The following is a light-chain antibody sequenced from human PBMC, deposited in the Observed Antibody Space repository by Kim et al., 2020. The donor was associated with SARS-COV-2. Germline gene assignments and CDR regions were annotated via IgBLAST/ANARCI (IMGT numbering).Light chain of an antibody. J-gene: IGLJ2*01. CDR3: QVWDTSSDHPDVV. Sequence: KTAGVGGGGSNIGGRGVHWYRQKPGQAPVLVMFYDSDRPSGSAGRFSGSNSGSTATLAVSRVEAGGEADYFCQVWDTSSDHPDVVFGGGTQLTVL. CDR1: NIGGRG. V-gene: IGLV3-21*04. CDR2: YDS.